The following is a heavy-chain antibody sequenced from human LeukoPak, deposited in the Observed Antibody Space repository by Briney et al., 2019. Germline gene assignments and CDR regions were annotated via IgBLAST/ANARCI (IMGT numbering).Heavy chain of an antibody. Sequence: GGSLRLSCAASGLTVSDNYMTWVRQAPGEGLEWVSVIYAGGSTFYADSVKGRFTISRDNSKNTVYLQMNSLRAEDTAVYYCARDRTYDSSGYPFDFWGQGTLVTVSS. CDR2: IYAGGST. J-gene: IGHJ4*02. D-gene: IGHD3-22*01. CDR3: ARDRTYDSSGYPFDF. CDR1: GLTVSDNY. V-gene: IGHV3-66*02.